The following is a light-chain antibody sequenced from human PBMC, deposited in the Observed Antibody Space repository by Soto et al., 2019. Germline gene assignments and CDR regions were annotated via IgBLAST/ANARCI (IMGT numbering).Light chain of an antibody. CDR3: QQYNSYSGT. CDR1: QSISNW. V-gene: IGKV1-5*01. Sequence: DIQMTQSPSTLSASVGDRVTITCRASQSISNWLARYQQKPGKGPKLLIYDASSLESGVPSRFSGSGSGTEFTLTISGLQPDDFATYFCQQYNSYSGTFGQGTKVDVK. J-gene: IGKJ1*01. CDR2: DAS.